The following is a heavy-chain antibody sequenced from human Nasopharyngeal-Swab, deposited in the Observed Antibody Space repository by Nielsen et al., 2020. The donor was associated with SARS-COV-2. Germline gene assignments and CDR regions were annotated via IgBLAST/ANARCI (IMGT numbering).Heavy chain of an antibody. D-gene: IGHD6-13*01. CDR2: IDHSGST. V-gene: IGHV4-4*02. Sequence: SDTLTLTFAVSGGSISSTNWWSWVRQPPGKGLEWIGEIDHSGSTNYNPSLKSRVTISVDKSKNQFSLTLSSVTAADTAVYYCARRPGIAAAGTGNFDYWGQGTLVTVSS. CDR1: GGSISSTNW. J-gene: IGHJ4*02. CDR3: ARRPGIAAAGTGNFDY.